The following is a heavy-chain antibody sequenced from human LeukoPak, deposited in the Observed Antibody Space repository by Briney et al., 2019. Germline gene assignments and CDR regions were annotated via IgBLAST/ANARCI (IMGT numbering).Heavy chain of an antibody. J-gene: IGHJ6*02. Sequence: GGSLRLSCAASGFTASSNYMSWVRQAPGKGLEWVAVIWYDGSNKYYADSVKGRFTISRDNSKNTLYLQMNSLRAEDTAVYYCARSPLEYCSGGSCYALSYYYYGMDVWGQGTTVTVSS. D-gene: IGHD2-15*01. CDR2: IWYDGSNK. CDR3: ARSPLEYCSGGSCYALSYYYYGMDV. CDR1: GFTASSNY. V-gene: IGHV3-33*08.